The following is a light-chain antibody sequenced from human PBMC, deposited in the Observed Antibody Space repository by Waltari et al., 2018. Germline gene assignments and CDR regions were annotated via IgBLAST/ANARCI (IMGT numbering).Light chain of an antibody. J-gene: IGKJ1*01. CDR2: KAS. Sequence: DIQMTQSPSTLSASVGDRVTIPCRASQSINRWLAWYQQKPGRAPSLLIYKASTLEAGVPSRFSGSGSGTEFTLTISSLQPDDFAVYYCQQYSRPPWTFGQGTKVEVK. V-gene: IGKV1-5*03. CDR3: QQYSRPPWT. CDR1: QSINRW.